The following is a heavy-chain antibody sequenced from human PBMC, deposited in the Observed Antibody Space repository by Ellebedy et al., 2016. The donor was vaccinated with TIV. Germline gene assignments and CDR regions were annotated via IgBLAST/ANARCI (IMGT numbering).Heavy chain of an antibody. CDR2: IYYSGST. CDR3: ARDVVEGYYYDSSGYYSDWGYYYYYGMDV. V-gene: IGHV4-61*01. D-gene: IGHD3-22*01. Sequence: SETLSLTXTVSGGSVSSGSYYWSWIRQPPGKGLEWIGYIYYSGSTNYNPSLKSRVTISVDTSKNQFSLKLSSVTAADTAVYYCARDVVEGYYYDSSGYYSDWGYYYYYGMDVWGQGTTVTVSS. CDR1: GGSVSSGSYY. J-gene: IGHJ6*02.